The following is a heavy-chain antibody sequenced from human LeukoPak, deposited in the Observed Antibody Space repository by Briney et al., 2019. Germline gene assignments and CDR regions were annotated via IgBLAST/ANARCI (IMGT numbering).Heavy chain of an antibody. CDR1: GFTFSSYS. J-gene: IGHJ4*02. V-gene: IGHV3-48*04. CDR3: ARSIPYGTTWYGRSDY. CDR2: ISSSSSTI. D-gene: IGHD6-13*01. Sequence: GSLRLSCAASGFTFSSYSMNWVRQAPGKGLEWVSYISSSSSTIYYADSVKGRFTISRDNALNSLYLQMNSLRAEDTAIYYCARSIPYGTTWYGRSDYWGQGTLVTVSS.